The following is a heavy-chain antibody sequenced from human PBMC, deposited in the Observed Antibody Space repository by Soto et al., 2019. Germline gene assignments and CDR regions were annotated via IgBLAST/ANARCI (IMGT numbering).Heavy chain of an antibody. Sequence: QIQLLQSGAEVKKPGSSVKVSCKTPGGSFTRYSISWVLQAPGQGLEWMGGINPVLGTTHYTEKFQGRLTITADTSTYTAYMELSRLRSGDTAVYYCARDLHPSGTEDYWGQGTLVTVSS. D-gene: IGHD1-1*01. V-gene: IGHV1-69*06. J-gene: IGHJ4*02. CDR2: INPVLGTT. CDR1: GGSFTRYS. CDR3: ARDLHPSGTEDY.